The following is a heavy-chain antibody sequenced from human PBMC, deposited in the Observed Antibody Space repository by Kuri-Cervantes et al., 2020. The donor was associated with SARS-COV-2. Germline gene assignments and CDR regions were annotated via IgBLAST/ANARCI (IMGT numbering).Heavy chain of an antibody. CDR2: IIPIFGTA. D-gene: IGHD3-10*01. CDR3: AMVRGVINATDY. J-gene: IGHJ4*02. CDR1: GGTFSSYA. Sequence: SVKVSCNASGGTFSSYAISWVRQAPGQGLEWMGGIIPIFGTANYAQKFQGRVTITADKSTSTAYMELSSLRSEDTAVYYCAMVRGVINATDYWGQGTLVTVSS. V-gene: IGHV1-69*06.